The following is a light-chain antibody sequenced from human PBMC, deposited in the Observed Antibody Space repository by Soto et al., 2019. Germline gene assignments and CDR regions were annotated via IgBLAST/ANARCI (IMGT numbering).Light chain of an antibody. CDR2: GAS. V-gene: IGKV3-20*01. CDR3: QQYGSSPPT. CDR1: QSVSTNY. Sequence: EIVLTQSPGTLSLSPGERATLSCRASQSVSTNYVAWYQRKPGQAPRHLIYGASSRATDIPNRFSGSGSGTDLPLTITRLKAEDFAGYYCQQYGSSPPTFGQGTKVEIK. J-gene: IGKJ1*01.